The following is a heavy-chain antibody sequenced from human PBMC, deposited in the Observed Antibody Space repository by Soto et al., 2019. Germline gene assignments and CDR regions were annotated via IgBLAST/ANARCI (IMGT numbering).Heavy chain of an antibody. CDR3: SPQTIQLWS. Sequence: PGGSLRLSCAASGFIFSNAWMNWVRQAPGKGLEWVGRIKSKSVGGTLDYASPVKDRFIISRDDSTNTLYLQMNALKTEDTGINYSSPQTIQLWSWGQGTLVTVSS. J-gene: IGHJ5*02. D-gene: IGHD5-18*01. CDR1: GFIFSNAW. V-gene: IGHV3-15*07. CDR2: IKSKSVGGTL.